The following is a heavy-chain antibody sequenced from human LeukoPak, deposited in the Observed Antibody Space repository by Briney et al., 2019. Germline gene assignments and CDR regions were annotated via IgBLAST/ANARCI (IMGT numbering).Heavy chain of an antibody. Sequence: PGGSLRLSCAASGFTFSSYAMSWVRQAPGKGLEWVSAISGSAYSTYYADSVKGRFTISRDNSKNTLYLQMNSLRAEDTAIYYCAKATVAAPPIDYWGHGTLVTVSS. CDR1: GFTFSSYA. CDR3: AKATVAAPPIDY. V-gene: IGHV3-23*01. CDR2: ISGSAYST. D-gene: IGHD6-19*01. J-gene: IGHJ4*01.